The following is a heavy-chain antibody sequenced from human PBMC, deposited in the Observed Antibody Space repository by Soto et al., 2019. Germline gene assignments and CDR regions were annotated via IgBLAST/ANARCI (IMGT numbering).Heavy chain of an antibody. CDR1: GFTFSSNA. J-gene: IGHJ4*02. CDR3: AKDLALGYNSTFDY. Sequence: QVQLVESGGGVVQPGRSLRLSCAASGFTFSSNAMHWVRQAPGKGLEWVALIWNDGSYESYADSVKGRFTISRDNSKNRLSMQMNSLRVEDTAVYYCAKDLALGYNSTFDYWGQGTLVTVS. CDR2: IWNDGSYE. D-gene: IGHD1-1*01. V-gene: IGHV3-33*06.